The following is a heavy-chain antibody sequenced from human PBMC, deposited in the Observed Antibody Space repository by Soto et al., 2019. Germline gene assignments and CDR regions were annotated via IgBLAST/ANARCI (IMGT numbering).Heavy chain of an antibody. CDR3: AGREFASSSFHYYFYVMEV. J-gene: IGHJ6*02. D-gene: IGHD6-6*01. Sequence: SETLSLTCAVYGGSFSDYFWTWIRQPPGKGLEWIGEINHSGSTNFNPSLKSRVAISADTSRNQFSLRVTSVTAADTAVYYCAGREFASSSFHYYFYVMEVWGPGTTVTVSS. CDR1: GGSFSDYF. CDR2: INHSGST. V-gene: IGHV4-34*01.